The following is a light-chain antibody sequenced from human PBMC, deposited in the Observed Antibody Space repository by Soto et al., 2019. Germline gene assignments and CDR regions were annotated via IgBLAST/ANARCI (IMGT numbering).Light chain of an antibody. J-gene: IGKJ4*01. CDR3: HQYDSSPLT. CDR2: GAS. CDR1: QSVSSSY. V-gene: IGKV3-20*01. Sequence: EIVLTQSPGTLSLSPGERATLSCRASQSVSSSYLAWYQQKPGQAPRLLIYGASSRATGIPDRFSGTGSGTEFTLTISRLEPEDFAVYYCHQYDSSPLTFGGGTKVELK.